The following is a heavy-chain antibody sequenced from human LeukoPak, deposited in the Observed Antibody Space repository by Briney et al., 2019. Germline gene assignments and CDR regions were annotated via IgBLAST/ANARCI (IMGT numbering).Heavy chain of an antibody. D-gene: IGHD3-22*01. J-gene: IGHJ4*02. CDR1: GYSFTNYW. CDR3: ARHAPYDYQESSGYYYFDY. CDR2: IYPGDSDV. Sequence: GESLKISCKGSGYSFTNYWIDWVRQRPGKGLEWMGTIYPGDSDVRYSPSFEGQVTISADKSTSTAYLQWRSLKASDTALYYCARHAPYDYQESSGYYYFDYWGQGTLVTVSS. V-gene: IGHV5-51*01.